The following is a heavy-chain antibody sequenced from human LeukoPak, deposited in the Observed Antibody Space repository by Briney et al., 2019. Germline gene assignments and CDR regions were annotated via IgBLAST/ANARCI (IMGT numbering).Heavy chain of an antibody. D-gene: IGHD6-13*01. V-gene: IGHV1-8*01. CDR3: ARPVYPTAAGFDAFDI. J-gene: IGHJ3*02. CDR1: GYTFTDYD. CDR2: VNPRSGRT. Sequence: ASVKVSCKASGYTFTDYDINWVRQATGQGLEWMGWVNPRSGRTGYAQMFQGRVTMTRDPSTNTVYLELTSLTSEDTAVYFCARPVYPTAAGFDAFDIWGQGTMVVVSS.